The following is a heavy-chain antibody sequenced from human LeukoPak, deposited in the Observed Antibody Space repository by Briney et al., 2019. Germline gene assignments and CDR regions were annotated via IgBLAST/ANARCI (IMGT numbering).Heavy chain of an antibody. J-gene: IGHJ4*02. CDR3: AKDTNYDSSGYFFDY. CDR1: GFTFSSYG. V-gene: IGHV3-33*06. D-gene: IGHD3-22*01. CDR2: IWYDGSNK. Sequence: PGRSLRLSCAAAGFTFSSYGMQWVRQAPGKGLEWGAVIWYDGSNKYYADPVKGRFTISRDNSKNTLYLQMNSLRAEDTAVYYCAKDTNYDSSGYFFDYWGQGTLVTVSS.